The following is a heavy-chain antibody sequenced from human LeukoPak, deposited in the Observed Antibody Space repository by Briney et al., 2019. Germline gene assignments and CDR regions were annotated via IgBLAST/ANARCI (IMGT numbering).Heavy chain of an antibody. CDR2: IWYDGSNK. V-gene: IGHV3-33*01. J-gene: IGHJ4*02. CDR3: ARPTYSGSYYWFDY. CDR1: GFTFSSYG. Sequence: GGSLILSCAASGFTFSSYGMHWVRQAPGKGLEWVAVIWYDGSNKYYADSVKGRFTISRDNSKNTLYLQMNSLRAEDTAVYYCARPTYSGSYYWFDYWGQGTLVTVSS. D-gene: IGHD1-26*01.